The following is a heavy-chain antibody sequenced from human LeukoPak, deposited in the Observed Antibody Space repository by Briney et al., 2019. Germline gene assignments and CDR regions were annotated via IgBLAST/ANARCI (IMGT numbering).Heavy chain of an antibody. D-gene: IGHD2-21*01. Sequence: GGSLRLSCAASGFTFSSYSMNWVRQAPGKGLEWVSYISYSGDTKYYADSVKGRFTISRDNAKNSLYLQMNSLRAEDTAVYYCAREELAVVIATDYWGQGTLVTVSS. CDR3: AREELAVVIATDY. V-gene: IGHV3-48*01. J-gene: IGHJ4*02. CDR1: GFTFSSYS. CDR2: ISYSGDTK.